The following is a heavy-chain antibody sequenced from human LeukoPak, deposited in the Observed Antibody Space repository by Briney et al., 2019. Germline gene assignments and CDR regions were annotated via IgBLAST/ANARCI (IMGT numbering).Heavy chain of an antibody. V-gene: IGHV2-5*02. Sequence: SGPTLVKPTQTLTLTFTFSGFALSTSGVGVGWIRQPPGKALEWRALIYWDDDKRYSPSLKSRLTITKDTSKNQVVLTMTNMDPVDTATYYCARTYRSGWYDYWGQGTLVTVSS. D-gene: IGHD6-19*01. CDR1: GFALSTSGVG. J-gene: IGHJ4*02. CDR3: ARTYRSGWYDY. CDR2: IYWDDDK.